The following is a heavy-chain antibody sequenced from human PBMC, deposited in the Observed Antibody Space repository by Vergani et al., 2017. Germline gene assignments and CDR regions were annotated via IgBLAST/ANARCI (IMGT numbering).Heavy chain of an antibody. CDR2: IIPILGIA. J-gene: IGHJ6*01. CDR1: GGTFSSYA. Sequence: QVQLVQSGAEVKKPGSSVKVSCKASGGTFSSYAISWVRQAPGQGLEWMGRIIPILGIANYAQKFQGRVTITADKSTSTAYMELSSLSSEDTAVYYCARDCSSSSGDLPNYYYYGMDVWGQGTTVTVSS. CDR3: ARDCSSSSGDLPNYYYYGMDV. D-gene: IGHD2-2*01. V-gene: IGHV1-69*04.